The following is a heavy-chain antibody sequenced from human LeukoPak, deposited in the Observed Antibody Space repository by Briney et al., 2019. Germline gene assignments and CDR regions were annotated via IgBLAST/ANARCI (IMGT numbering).Heavy chain of an antibody. CDR3: ARGGNYWPQWWFDP. CDR1: GGSFSGYY. V-gene: IGHV4-59*01. Sequence: KPSETLSLTCAVYGGSFSGYYWSWIRQPPGKGLEWIGYIYYTGNTSYNPSLKSRVTMSLDASKNQFSLELNSVTPADTAVYYCARGGNYWPQWWFDPWGRGTLVSVSS. CDR2: IYYTGNT. J-gene: IGHJ5*02. D-gene: IGHD1-26*01.